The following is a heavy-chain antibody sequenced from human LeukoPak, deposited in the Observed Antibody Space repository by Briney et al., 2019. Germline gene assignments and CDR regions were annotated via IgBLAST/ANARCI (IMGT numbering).Heavy chain of an antibody. CDR3: ARDRAYYYDSSGYSDY. D-gene: IGHD3-22*01. J-gene: IGHJ4*02. Sequence: GGSLRLSCAASGFTFSSYSMNWVRQAPGKGLEWVSSISSSSSYIYYADSVKGRFTISRDNAKNSLYLQMNSLRAEDTAVYYCARDRAYYYDSSGYSDYWGQGTLVTVSS. V-gene: IGHV3-21*01. CDR2: ISSSSSYI. CDR1: GFTFSSYS.